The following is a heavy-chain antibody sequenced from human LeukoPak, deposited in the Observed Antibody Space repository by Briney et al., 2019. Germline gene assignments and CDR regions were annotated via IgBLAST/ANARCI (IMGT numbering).Heavy chain of an antibody. D-gene: IGHD2-21*02. CDR1: GYSFITYW. V-gene: IGHV5-51*01. CDR3: ARGDCGGDCYPTYFDY. CDR2: IYPGDSDT. Sequence: GESLKISCKVSGYSFITYWIGWVRQMPGKGLEWMGIIYPGDSDTRYSPSFQGQVTISADKSISTAYLQWSSLKAPDTAMYYCARGDCGGDCYPTYFDYWGQGTLVTVSS. J-gene: IGHJ4*02.